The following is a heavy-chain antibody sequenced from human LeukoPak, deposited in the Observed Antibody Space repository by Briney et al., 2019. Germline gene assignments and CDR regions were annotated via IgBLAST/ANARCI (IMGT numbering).Heavy chain of an antibody. CDR3: AKDIRTMIVSYFDY. D-gene: IGHD3-22*01. J-gene: IGHJ4*02. CDR2: ISGSGGST. Sequence: GGSLRLSCAASGFTFSSYGMSWVRQAPGKGQEWVSAISGSGGSTYYADSVKGRFTISRDNSKNTLYLQMNSLRAEDTAVYYCAKDIRTMIVSYFDYWGQGTLVTVSS. CDR1: GFTFSSYG. V-gene: IGHV3-23*01.